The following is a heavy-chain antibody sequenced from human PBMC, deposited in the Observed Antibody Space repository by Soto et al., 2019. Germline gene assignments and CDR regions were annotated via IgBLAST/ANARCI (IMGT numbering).Heavy chain of an antibody. V-gene: IGHV3-11*01. CDR3: AGRVLLPRISGIAAAGTLGGY. CDR1: GFTFSDYY. Sequence: PGGSLRLSCAASGFTFSDYYMSWIRQAPGKGLEWVSYISSSGSTIYYADSVKGRFTISRDNAKNSLYLQMNSLRAEDTAVYYCAGRVLLPRISGIAAAGTLGGYWGQGTLVTVSS. CDR2: ISSSGSTI. D-gene: IGHD6-13*01. J-gene: IGHJ4*02.